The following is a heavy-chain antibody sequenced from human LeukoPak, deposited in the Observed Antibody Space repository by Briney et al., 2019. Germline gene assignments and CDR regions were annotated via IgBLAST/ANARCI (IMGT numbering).Heavy chain of an antibody. D-gene: IGHD6-13*01. CDR3: ARGSAAGTSNTDY. CDR2: ISAYNGNT. CDR1: GYTFTGYY. J-gene: IGHJ4*02. Sequence: ASVKVSCKASGYTFTGYYMHWVRQAPGQGLEWMGWISAYNGNTNYAQKLQGRVTMTTDTSTSTAYMELRSLRSDDTAVYYCARGSAAGTSNTDYWGQGTLVTVSS. V-gene: IGHV1-18*04.